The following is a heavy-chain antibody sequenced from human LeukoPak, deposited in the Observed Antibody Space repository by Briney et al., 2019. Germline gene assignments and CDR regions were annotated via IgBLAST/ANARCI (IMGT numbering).Heavy chain of an antibody. Sequence: PGGSLRLSCAASGFTFSSYWMSWVRQAPGKGLEWVANIEQDGCEKYYVDSVKGRFTISRDNAKNSLYLQMNSLRAEDTAVYYCATLLWFGEFSEYFQHWGQGTLVTVSS. D-gene: IGHD3-10*01. CDR2: IEQDGCEK. CDR3: ATLLWFGEFSEYFQH. J-gene: IGHJ1*01. CDR1: GFTFSSYW. V-gene: IGHV3-7*01.